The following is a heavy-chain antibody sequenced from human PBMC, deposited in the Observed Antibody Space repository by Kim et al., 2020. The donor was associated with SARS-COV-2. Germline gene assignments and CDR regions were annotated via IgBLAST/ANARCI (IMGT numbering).Heavy chain of an antibody. CDR3: AKEAGNSAFDI. D-gene: IGHD6-13*01. J-gene: IGHJ3*02. Sequence: GGSLRLSCAASGFTFDDYAMHWVRQAPGKGLEWVSGISWNSGSIGYADSVKGRFTISRDNAKNSLYLQMNSLRAEDTALYYCAKEAGNSAFDIWGQGTMVTVSS. CDR2: ISWNSGSI. V-gene: IGHV3-9*01. CDR1: GFTFDDYA.